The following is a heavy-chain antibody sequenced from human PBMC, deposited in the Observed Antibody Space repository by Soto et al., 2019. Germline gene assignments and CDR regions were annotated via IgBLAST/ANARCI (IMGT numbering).Heavy chain of an antibody. Sequence: PGGSLRLSCAASGFTFSRYSMNWVRRAPGKGLEWVSYISSSSNSTYYADSVKGRFTISRDNAKNTLYLQMNSLRAEDTAVYYCARGRPPMVRGVILGYYYYYMDVWGKGTTVTVSS. CDR1: GFTFSRYS. J-gene: IGHJ6*03. D-gene: IGHD3-10*01. V-gene: IGHV3-48*01. CDR2: ISSSSNST. CDR3: ARGRPPMVRGVILGYYYYYMDV.